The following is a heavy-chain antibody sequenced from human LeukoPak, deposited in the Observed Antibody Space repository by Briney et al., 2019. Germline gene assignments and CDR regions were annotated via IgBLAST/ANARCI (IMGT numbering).Heavy chain of an antibody. J-gene: IGHJ4*02. CDR1: GFTFSSYA. CDR3: AKGRQYSSGHA. D-gene: IGHD6-19*01. CDR2: ISGSGGST. V-gene: IGHV3-23*01. Sequence: GGSLRLSCAASGFTFSSYAMTWVRQAPGKGLEWVSAISGSGGSTYYADSVKGRFTVSRDNSKNTLYLQMNSLRADDTAVYYCAKGRQYSSGHAWGQGTLVTVSS.